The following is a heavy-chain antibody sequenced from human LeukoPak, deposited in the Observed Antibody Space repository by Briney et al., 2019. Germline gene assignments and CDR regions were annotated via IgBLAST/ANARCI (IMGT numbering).Heavy chain of an antibody. CDR1: GFTFSSYW. Sequence: PGGSLRLSCAASGFTFSSYWMSWVRQAPGKGLEWVANIKQDGSEKYYVDSVKGRFTISRDNAKNSLYLQMNSLRAEDTAVYYCARESLVGATTSFDYWGQGTLVTVCS. CDR2: IKQDGSEK. J-gene: IGHJ4*02. V-gene: IGHV3-7*01. D-gene: IGHD1-26*01. CDR3: ARESLVGATTSFDY.